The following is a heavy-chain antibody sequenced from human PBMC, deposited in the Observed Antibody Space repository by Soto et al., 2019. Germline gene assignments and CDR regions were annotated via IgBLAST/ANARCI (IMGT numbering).Heavy chain of an antibody. CDR3: ARHGPLSNNWNQLDY. V-gene: IGHV4-39*01. J-gene: IGHJ4*02. CDR2: IYYNGNT. CDR1: GGSISSSPYY. D-gene: IGHD1-1*01. Sequence: QLQLQESGPGLVKPSETLSLTCTVSGGSISSSPYYWGWIRQPPGKGLEWIGNIYYNGNTFYNPSLKSRVTISVDTSKNQFSLKVSSVTAADTAVYYCARHGPLSNNWNQLDYWGQGTLVTVSS.